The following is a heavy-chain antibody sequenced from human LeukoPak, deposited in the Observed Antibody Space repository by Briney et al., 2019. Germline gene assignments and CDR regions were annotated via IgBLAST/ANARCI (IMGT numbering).Heavy chain of an antibody. V-gene: IGHV3-53*01. J-gene: IGHJ4*02. CDR3: ASGGLGARKYYSDPFHY. D-gene: IGHD3-10*01. Sequence: GGSLRLSCAVSGFTVSSSYVSWVRQAPGKGLEWVSILYSAGSTYYADSVRGRFTISRDSSKNTVCLQMNSLRAEDTAIYYCASGGLGARKYYSDPFHYWGQGTLVTVSS. CDR1: GFTVSSSY. CDR2: LYSAGST.